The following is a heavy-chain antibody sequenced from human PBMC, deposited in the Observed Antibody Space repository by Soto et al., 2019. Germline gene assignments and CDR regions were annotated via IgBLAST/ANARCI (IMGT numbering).Heavy chain of an antibody. CDR2: VSSYNGNT. CDR1: GYTFTEHG. CDR3: AREVEGSYSPADF. J-gene: IGHJ4*02. V-gene: IGHV1-18*01. Sequence: ASVKVSCKTSGYTFTEHGIDWVRQAPRQGLEWVGWVSSYNGNTNYAYNLKDRVIMTTDASTSTAYMELRGLRSDDTAVYYCAREVEGSYSPADFWGQGTPVTVSS. D-gene: IGHD3-10*01.